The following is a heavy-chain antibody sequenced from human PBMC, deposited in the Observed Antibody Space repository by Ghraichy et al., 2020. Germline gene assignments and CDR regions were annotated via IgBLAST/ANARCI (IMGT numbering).Heavy chain of an antibody. V-gene: IGHV1-18*01. Sequence: ASVKVSCKTSGYTFINYVITWVRQAPGQGPEWMGWISANNGNTAYSQKLQGRVTMTTDTSTSTAYMELRSLRSDDTAVYSCVRAMGMMGATPYDLDVWGQGTTVTVSS. CDR1: GYTFINYV. J-gene: IGHJ6*02. CDR3: VRAMGMMGATPYDLDV. D-gene: IGHD1-26*01. CDR2: ISANNGNT.